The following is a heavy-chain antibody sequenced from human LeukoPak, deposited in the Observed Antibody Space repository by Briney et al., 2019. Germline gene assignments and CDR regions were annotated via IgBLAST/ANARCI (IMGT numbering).Heavy chain of an antibody. CDR3: VKGIRGYYYNMDV. CDR2: IRGSGDRK. V-gene: IGHV3-23*01. J-gene: IGHJ6*02. CDR1: GLTFSSNA. Sequence: GGSQRLSCAASGLTFSSNAMSWVRQAPGKGLEWVSGIRGSGDRKFYADSVEGRFTISRDKSKSTLYLQMNSLRVEDTAIYYCVKGIRGYYYNMDVWGQGTTVTVSS.